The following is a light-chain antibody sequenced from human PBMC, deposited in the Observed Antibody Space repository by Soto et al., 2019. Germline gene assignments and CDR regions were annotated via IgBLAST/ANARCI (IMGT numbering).Light chain of an antibody. CDR3: QQRSNWTSIT. Sequence: EIVLTQSPATLSLSPGERATLSCRASQSVSSYLAWYQQKPGQAPRLRIYDASNRATGIPARFSGSGSGTDFTLTINSLEPEDFAVYDCQQRSNWTSITFGQGKRLEIK. V-gene: IGKV3-11*01. CDR2: DAS. CDR1: QSVSSY. J-gene: IGKJ5*01.